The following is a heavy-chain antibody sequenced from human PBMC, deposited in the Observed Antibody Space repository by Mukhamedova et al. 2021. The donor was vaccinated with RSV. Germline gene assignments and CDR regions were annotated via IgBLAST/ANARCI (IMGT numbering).Heavy chain of an antibody. J-gene: IGHJ5*02. D-gene: IGHD4-17*01. CDR3: ARSYGDYGENWFDP. V-gene: IGHV3-30*01. Sequence: SYDGSNKYYADSVKGRFTISRDNSKNTLYLQMNSLRVEDTAVYYCARSYGDYGENWFDPWGQGTLVTVSS. CDR2: SYDGSNK.